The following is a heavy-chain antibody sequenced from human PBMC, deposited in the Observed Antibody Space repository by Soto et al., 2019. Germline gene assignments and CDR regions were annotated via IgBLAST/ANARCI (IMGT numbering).Heavy chain of an antibody. CDR2: IDPSDSYT. CDR3: ASVLLWFGEPHLDYGMDV. CDR1: GYSFTSYW. Sequence: LGESLKISCKGSGYSFTSYWISWVRQMPGKGLEWMGRIDPSDSYTNYSPSFQGHVTISADKSISTAYLQWSSLKASDTAMYYCASVLLWFGEPHLDYGMDVWGQGTTVTVSS. J-gene: IGHJ6*02. D-gene: IGHD3-10*01. V-gene: IGHV5-10-1*01.